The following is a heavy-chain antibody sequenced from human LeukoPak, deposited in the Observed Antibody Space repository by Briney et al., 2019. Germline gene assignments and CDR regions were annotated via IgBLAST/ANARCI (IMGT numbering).Heavy chain of an antibody. V-gene: IGHV3-30-3*01. CDR1: GFTFSSYA. CDR3: ARQRGFEYFQH. CDR2: ISYDGSNK. J-gene: IGHJ1*01. Sequence: GGSLRLSCAASGFTFSSYAMHWVRQAPGKGLEWVAVISYDGSNKYYADSVKGRFTISRDNSKNTLYLQMNSLRAEDTAVYYCARQRGFEYFQHWGQGTLVPVSS.